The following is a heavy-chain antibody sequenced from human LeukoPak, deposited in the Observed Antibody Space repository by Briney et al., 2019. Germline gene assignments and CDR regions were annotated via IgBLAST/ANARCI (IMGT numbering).Heavy chain of an antibody. J-gene: IGHJ4*02. CDR2: IYPYYSRT. CDR3: ARDVGGTFDY. CDR1: GYSFTNYW. D-gene: IGHD3-16*01. V-gene: IGHV5-51*01. Sequence: GESLKISCKGSGYSFTNYWIGWVRQMPGKGLEWIGIIYPYYSRTNYSPSFQGQVSISADKSTTTPYLQWSSLKASDPAMYYRARDVGGTFDYWGQGTLVTVSS.